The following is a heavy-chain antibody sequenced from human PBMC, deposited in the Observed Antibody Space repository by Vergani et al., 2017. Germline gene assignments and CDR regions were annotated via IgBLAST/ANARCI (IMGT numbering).Heavy chain of an antibody. J-gene: IGHJ2*01. CDR1: GGSISSYY. V-gene: IGHV4-59*01. D-gene: IGHD4-17*01. CDR2: IYYSGST. Sequence: QVQLQQWGAGLLKPSETLSLTCTVSGGSISSYYWSWIRQPPGKGLEWIGYIYYSGSTNYNPSLKSRVTISVDTSKNQFSLKLSSVTAADTAVYYCARDTYGDKGWYFDLWGRGTLVTVSS. CDR3: ARDTYGDKGWYFDL.